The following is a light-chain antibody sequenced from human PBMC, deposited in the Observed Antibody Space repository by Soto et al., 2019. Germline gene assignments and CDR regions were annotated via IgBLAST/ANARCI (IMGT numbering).Light chain of an antibody. J-gene: IGLJ1*01. CDR2: YDD. V-gene: IGLV1-36*01. Sequence: VLTQPPSVSEAPRQRVTISCSGSSSNIGNNAVNWYQQLPGKAPKLLIYYDDLLPSGVSDRFSGSKSGTSASLAISGLQSEDEADYYCVAWEDSLNGYVFGTGTKVTVL. CDR1: SSNIGNNA. CDR3: VAWEDSLNGYV.